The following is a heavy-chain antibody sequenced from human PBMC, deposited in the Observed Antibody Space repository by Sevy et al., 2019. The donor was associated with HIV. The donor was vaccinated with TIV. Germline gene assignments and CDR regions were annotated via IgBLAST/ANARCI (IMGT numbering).Heavy chain of an antibody. CDR2: INPNSGVT. J-gene: IGHJ6*02. CDR1: GYTFSDNY. CDR3: ARGYSTSARAGMTFNYLYYGMDV. V-gene: IGHV1-2*06. D-gene: IGHD6-6*01. Sequence: ASVKVSCEASGYTFSDNYMHWVRQAPGHGLEWMGRINPNSGVTHYAQKVQGRVTMTRDTSISTAYMELSRLRSDATAGHYGARGYSTSARAGMTFNYLYYGMDVWGQGTTVTVSS.